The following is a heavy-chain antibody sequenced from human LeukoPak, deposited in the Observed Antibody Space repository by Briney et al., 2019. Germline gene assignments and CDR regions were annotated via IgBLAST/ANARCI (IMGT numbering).Heavy chain of an antibody. Sequence: SETLSLTCTVSGGSISSGSYYWSWIRQPAGKGLEWIGRIYTSGSTNYNPSLKSRVTISVDTSKNQFSLKLSSVTAADTAVYYCARTVSYITIFGVVGAFDIWGQGTMVTVSS. CDR2: IYTSGST. CDR3: ARTVSYITIFGVVGAFDI. D-gene: IGHD3-3*01. V-gene: IGHV4-61*02. J-gene: IGHJ3*02. CDR1: GGSISSGSYY.